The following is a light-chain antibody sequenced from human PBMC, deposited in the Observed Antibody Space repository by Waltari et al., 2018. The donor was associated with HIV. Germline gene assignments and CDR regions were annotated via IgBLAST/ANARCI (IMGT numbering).Light chain of an antibody. CDR2: GAS. CDR3: QQSYGAPFT. V-gene: IGKV1-39*01. Sequence: IQMTQSPSALSASVGDAVTNTCRASQKINRYLNWYQQKVGEAPKLLVYGASSLQSGVPARFRGSGSGSEYKLTISNLQSDDFATYFCQQSYGAPFTFGPGSTV. CDR1: QKINRY. J-gene: IGKJ3*01.